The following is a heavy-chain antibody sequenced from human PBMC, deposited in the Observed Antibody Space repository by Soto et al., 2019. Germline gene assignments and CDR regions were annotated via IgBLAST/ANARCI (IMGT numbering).Heavy chain of an antibody. D-gene: IGHD2-2*01. J-gene: IGHJ6*03. Sequence: QVQLVQSGAEVEKPGSSVKVSCKASGGTFSSYTISWVRQAPGQGLEWMGRIIPILGIANYAQKFQGRVTITADKSTSTAYMELSSLRSEDTAVYYCARDGCSSTSCYLGLYYYMDVWGKGTTVTVSS. CDR1: GGTFSSYT. CDR3: ARDGCSSTSCYLGLYYYMDV. CDR2: IIPILGIA. V-gene: IGHV1-69*08.